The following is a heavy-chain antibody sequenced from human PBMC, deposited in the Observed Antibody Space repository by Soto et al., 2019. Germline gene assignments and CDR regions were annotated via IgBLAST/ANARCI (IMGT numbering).Heavy chain of an antibody. D-gene: IGHD3-3*01. CDR1: GFTFSDYT. V-gene: IGHV3-48*02. CDR2: ITSGGDTI. Sequence: EVQLLESGGGLVQPGGSLRLSCAASGFTFSDYTMNWVRQAPGRGLEWVSYITSGGDTIYYAEAVKGRFTISRDNAKNSLFLQMNSLRDEDTAVYYCARGHDSWSTYSHFNSWGQGTRVTVSS. J-gene: IGHJ5*01. CDR3: ARGHDSWSTYSHFNS.